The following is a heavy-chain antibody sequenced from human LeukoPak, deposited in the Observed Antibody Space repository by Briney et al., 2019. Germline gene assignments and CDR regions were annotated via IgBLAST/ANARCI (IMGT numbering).Heavy chain of an antibody. D-gene: IGHD1-26*01. Sequence: GRTLRLSCAASGFTSSRYAMNWVRQAAGQGLKWVSTVSSSNGYTYYADSVRGRFTISGNDSKTTVYLQMNSLRAEDTAVYYCANSPTSTATTFYGMDVWGRGTTVTVSS. V-gene: IGHV3-23*01. J-gene: IGHJ6*02. CDR1: GFTSSRYA. CDR2: VSSSNGYT. CDR3: ANSPTSTATTFYGMDV.